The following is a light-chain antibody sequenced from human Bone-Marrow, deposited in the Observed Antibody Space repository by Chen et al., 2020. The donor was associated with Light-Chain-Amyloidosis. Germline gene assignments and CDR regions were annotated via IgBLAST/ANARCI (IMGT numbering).Light chain of an antibody. CDR2: RDT. CDR1: DLPTKY. CDR3: QSADSSGTYEVI. J-gene: IGLJ2*01. Sequence: SYELTQPPSVSVSPGQTARITCFGDDLPTKYAYWYQQKPGQAPVLVIHRDTERHSGISERFSGSSSGTTATLTISGVQAEDEADYHCQSADSSGTYEVIFGGGTKLTVL. V-gene: IGLV3-25*03.